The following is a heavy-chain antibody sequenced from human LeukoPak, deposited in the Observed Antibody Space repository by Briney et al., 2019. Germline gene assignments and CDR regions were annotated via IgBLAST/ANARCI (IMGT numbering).Heavy chain of an antibody. Sequence: GASVKVSCKASGYTFTSFDIHWVRQATGQGLEWMGWINPNSGGTNYAQKFQGRVTMTRDTSISTAYMELSRLRSDDTAVYYCSPRAGTRGFDPWGQGTLVTVSS. CDR3: SPRAGTRGFDP. D-gene: IGHD6-19*01. CDR1: GYTFTSFD. CDR2: INPNSGGT. V-gene: IGHV1-2*02. J-gene: IGHJ5*02.